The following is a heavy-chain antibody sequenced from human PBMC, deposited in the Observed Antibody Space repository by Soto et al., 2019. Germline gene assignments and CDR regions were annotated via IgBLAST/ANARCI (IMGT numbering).Heavy chain of an antibody. V-gene: IGHV1-69*13. J-gene: IGHJ6*02. CDR2: IIPIFGTA. D-gene: IGHD5-18*01. CDR3: ARDRIQLKDYYYGMDV. CDR1: GGTFSSYA. Sequence: VKVSCKASGGTFSSYAISWVRQAPGQGLEWMGGIIPIFGTANYAQKFQGRVTITADESTSTAYMELSSLRSEDTAVYYCARDRIQLKDYYYGMDVWGQGTTVTVSS.